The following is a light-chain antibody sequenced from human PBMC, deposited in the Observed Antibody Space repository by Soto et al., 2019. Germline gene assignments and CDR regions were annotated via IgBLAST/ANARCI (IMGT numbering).Light chain of an antibody. J-gene: IGKJ1*01. CDR2: KAS. CDR1: QSISSW. V-gene: IGKV1-5*03. Sequence: DIHMTQSPSTVSASVVGIVWMGFLASQSISSWLAWYQQKPGKAPKLLIYKASSLESGVPSRFSGSGSGTDFTPTISSLQPDDFATYYCQQYNSVPWTFGQGTKVDI. CDR3: QQYNSVPWT.